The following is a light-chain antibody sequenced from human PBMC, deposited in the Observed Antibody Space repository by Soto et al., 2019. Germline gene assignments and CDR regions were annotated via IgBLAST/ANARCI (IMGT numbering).Light chain of an antibody. J-gene: IGLJ3*02. CDR3: CSYAGSRTFV. CDR2: EGS. V-gene: IGLV2-23*01. Sequence: QSALTQPASVSGSPGQSITISCTGNSSDVGGYSFVSWFQQHPGKAPRLIIYEGSKRPSGISHRFSGSKSDNTASLTISGLRAEDEAHYHCCSYAGSRTFVFGGGTKVTVL. CDR1: SSDVGGYSF.